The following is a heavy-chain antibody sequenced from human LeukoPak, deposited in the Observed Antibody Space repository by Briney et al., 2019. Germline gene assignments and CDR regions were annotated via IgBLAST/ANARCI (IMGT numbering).Heavy chain of an antibody. CDR2: INPNSGDT. V-gene: IGHV1-2*02. CDR3: ATQSSGSYYRY. J-gene: IGHJ4*02. D-gene: IGHD1-26*01. CDR1: GYTFTDYY. Sequence: ASVKVSCKASGYTFTDYYMHWLRQAPGQGLEWMGWINPNSGDTNYAQEFQGRVTLTRDTSISTAYMELSRLRSDDTAVYYCATQSSGSYYRYWGQGTLVTVSS.